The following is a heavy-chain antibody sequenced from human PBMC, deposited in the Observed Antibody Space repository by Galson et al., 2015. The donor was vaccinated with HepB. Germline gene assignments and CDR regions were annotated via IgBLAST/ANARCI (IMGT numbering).Heavy chain of an antibody. Sequence: SLRLSCAASGFSFSSYNMNWVRQAPGKGLEWVSTISRSSTYMYYADSVKGRFTISRDDAKNSLSLQMNSLRAEDTAVYYCARSTSGSRFISYHFDYWGQGTLVTVSS. CDR3: ARSTSGSRFISYHFDY. D-gene: IGHD2-2*01. CDR1: GFSFSSYN. V-gene: IGHV3-21*01. J-gene: IGHJ4*02. CDR2: ISRSSTYM.